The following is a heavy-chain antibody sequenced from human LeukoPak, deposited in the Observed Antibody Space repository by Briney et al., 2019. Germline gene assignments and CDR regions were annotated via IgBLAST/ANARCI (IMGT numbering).Heavy chain of an antibody. CDR2: ISGSGGRT. J-gene: IGHJ4*02. Sequence: GGSLSLSCAASGFTFSIHAMSCVRQAPGKGLEWVSAISGSGGRTYYSDSVNRQLPPSRDNSKNTLFLQMHSLRAEDTAVYYCAKAGVVGCSGGTCYAPDYWGQGTLVTVSS. CDR3: AKAGVVGCSGGTCYAPDY. D-gene: IGHD2-15*01. V-gene: IGHV3-23*01. CDR1: GFTFSIHA.